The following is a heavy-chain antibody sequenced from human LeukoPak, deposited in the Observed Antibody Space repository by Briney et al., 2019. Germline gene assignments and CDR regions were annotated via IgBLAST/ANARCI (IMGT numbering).Heavy chain of an antibody. CDR1: LDSTTSNF. CDR3: AREILGGFNPGAY. CDR2: IHRSGSP. Sequence: SETLSLTCTVSLDSTTSNFWSRVRRPPGKGLEWIGEIHRSGSPNYNPSLQSRVTISIDRSRNQIVLELSSVTAADTAVYYCAREILGGFNPGAYWAQGTLVTVSS. J-gene: IGHJ4*02. V-gene: IGHV4-4*02. D-gene: IGHD1-14*01.